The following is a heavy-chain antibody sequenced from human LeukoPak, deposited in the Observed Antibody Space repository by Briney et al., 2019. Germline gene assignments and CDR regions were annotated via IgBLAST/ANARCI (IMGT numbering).Heavy chain of an antibody. CDR1: GGSFSGYY. CDR2: INHSGST. J-gene: IGHJ4*02. CDR3: ARENSGSYREFDY. V-gene: IGHV4-34*01. D-gene: IGHD1-26*01. Sequence: SETLSLTCAVYGGSFSGYYWSWIRQPPGKGLEWIGEINHSGSTNYNASLKSRVSMSVDTSKNQFSLKLSSVTAADTAVFYCARENSGSYREFDYWGQGTLVTVSS.